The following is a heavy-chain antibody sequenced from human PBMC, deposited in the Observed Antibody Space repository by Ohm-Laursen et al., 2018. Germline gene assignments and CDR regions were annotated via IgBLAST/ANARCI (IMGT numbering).Heavy chain of an antibody. CDR2: LNPVSGNS. D-gene: IGHD1-7*01. J-gene: IGHJ5*02. CDR3: GRAVRNQLLTDP. Sequence: ASVKVSCKASGYTFTSYDITWVRQASGQGPEWIGWLNPVSGNSNFGQKFRGRVTVTSDTSITTAYMELSGLTSDDTATYYCGRAVRNQLLTDPWGQGTLVTVTS. V-gene: IGHV1-8*01. CDR1: GYTFTSYD.